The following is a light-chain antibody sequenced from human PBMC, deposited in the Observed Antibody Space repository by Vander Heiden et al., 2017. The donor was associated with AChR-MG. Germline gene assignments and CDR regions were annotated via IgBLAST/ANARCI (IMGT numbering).Light chain of an antibody. CDR1: QSLVYSDGNTY. CDR3: MQGTHWPPIFT. J-gene: IGKJ3*01. V-gene: IGKV2-30*01. Sequence: DVVMTQSPLSLPVPLGQPASISCRSSQSLVYSDGNTYLNWFQQRPGQSPRRLIYKVSNRDSGVPDRFSGSGSGTDFTLKISRVEAEDVGVYYGMQGTHWPPIFTFGLVTKVDIK. CDR2: KVS.